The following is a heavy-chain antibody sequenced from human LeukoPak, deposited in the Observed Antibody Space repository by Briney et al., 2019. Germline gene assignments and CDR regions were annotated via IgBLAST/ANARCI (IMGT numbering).Heavy chain of an antibody. Sequence: SVKVSCNASGGSFSSSTFAWVRQAPGRGLEWMGGIIPIFGTANYPLEFQRRATITTDEATTTVYMELSSLRSEDTAMYYCARGPLHVALSSGSLKWLDPWGQGSLVTVSS. D-gene: IGHD3-3*01. CDR3: ARGPLHVALSSGSLKWLDP. J-gene: IGHJ5*02. CDR1: GGSFSSST. CDR2: IIPIFGTA. V-gene: IGHV1-69*05.